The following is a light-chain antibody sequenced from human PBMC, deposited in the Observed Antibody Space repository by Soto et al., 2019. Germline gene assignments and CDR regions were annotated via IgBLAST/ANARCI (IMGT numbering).Light chain of an antibody. J-gene: IGKJ5*01. CDR2: DAF. V-gene: IGKV3-20*01. CDR1: QSVSSN. CDR3: QQYGSSPPIT. Sequence: IVLTQSPATLSVSQVERATLSFRASQSVSSNLAWHQQRPGQAPRLLIYDAFIRATGIPDRFSGSGSGTDFTLTISRLEPEDFAVYYCQQYGSSPPITFGQGTRLEIK.